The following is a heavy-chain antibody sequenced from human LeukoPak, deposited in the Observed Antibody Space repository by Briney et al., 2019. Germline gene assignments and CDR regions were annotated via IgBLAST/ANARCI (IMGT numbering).Heavy chain of an antibody. V-gene: IGHV1-2*06. Sequence: ASVKVSCKASGYTFTGYYMHWVRQAPGQGLEWMGRINPNSGSTNYVQKFQGRVTMTRDTSISTAYMELSRLRSDDTAVYYCARMCSSTSCYGGFDPWGQGTLVTVSS. CDR3: ARMCSSTSCYGGFDP. CDR1: GYTFTGYY. D-gene: IGHD2-2*01. J-gene: IGHJ5*02. CDR2: INPNSGST.